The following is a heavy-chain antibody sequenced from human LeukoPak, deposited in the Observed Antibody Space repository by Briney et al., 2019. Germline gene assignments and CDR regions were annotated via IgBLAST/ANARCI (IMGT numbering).Heavy chain of an antibody. J-gene: IGHJ4*02. CDR3: ATYRQVLLPFES. D-gene: IGHD2-8*02. Sequence: GGSLRLSCTASGFTFSHYTINWVRQAPGKGLECVSSISSTSSYISYADSVKGRFTISRDDAKNSVYLRMNSLRAEDTAIYYCATYRQVLLPFESWGQGTLVTVSS. CDR1: GFTFSHYT. CDR2: ISSTSSYI. V-gene: IGHV3-21*04.